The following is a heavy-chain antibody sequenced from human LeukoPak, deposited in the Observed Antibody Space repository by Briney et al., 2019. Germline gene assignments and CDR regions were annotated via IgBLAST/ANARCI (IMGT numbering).Heavy chain of an antibody. CDR3: ARFSGSYLWYFDL. J-gene: IGHJ2*01. D-gene: IGHD1-26*01. Sequence: KPSETLSLTCTVSGGSISGYYWSWIRQPPGKGLEWIGNIYYSGSTIYNPSLKSRLTISVDTSKNQFSLRLSSVTAADTAVYYCARFSGSYLWYFDLWGRGTLVTVSS. CDR1: GGSISGYY. V-gene: IGHV4-59*01. CDR2: IYYSGST.